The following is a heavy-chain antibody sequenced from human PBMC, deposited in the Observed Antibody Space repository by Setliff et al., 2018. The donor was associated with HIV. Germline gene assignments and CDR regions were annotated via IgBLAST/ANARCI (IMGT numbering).Heavy chain of an antibody. D-gene: IGHD1-26*01. CDR3: ATEGAGGSYQRASALDL. J-gene: IGHJ3*01. CDR2: MMTIFSTT. Sequence: SVKVSCKSSAGSYSIFAINWVRQAPGQGLEWMGGMMTIFSTTNYARKFQGRVTITTDESTGTAYMELSNLRSEDTAVCYCATEGAGGSYQRASALDLWGQGTMVTVSS. V-gene: IGHV1-69*05. CDR1: AGSYSIFA.